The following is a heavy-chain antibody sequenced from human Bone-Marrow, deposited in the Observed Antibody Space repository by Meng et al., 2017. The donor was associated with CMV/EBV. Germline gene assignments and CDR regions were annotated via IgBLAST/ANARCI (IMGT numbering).Heavy chain of an antibody. J-gene: IGHJ4*02. D-gene: IGHD1-26*01. V-gene: IGHV3-11*04. CDR2: ISTSGSNTI. CDR3: ARGGGRYSGDY. Sequence: GGSLRLSCAASGFTFSDYYMSWIRQAPGQGLEWVSYISTSGSNTIYYADSVKGRFTVSRDNAKNSLYLQMNSLRAEDTAVYYCARGGGRYSGDYWGQGTLVTVSS. CDR1: GFTFSDYY.